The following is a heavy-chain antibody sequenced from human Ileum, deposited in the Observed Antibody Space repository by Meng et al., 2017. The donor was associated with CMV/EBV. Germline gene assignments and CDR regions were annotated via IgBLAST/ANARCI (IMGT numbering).Heavy chain of an antibody. CDR2: TRNKANSDST. J-gene: IGHJ4*02. D-gene: IGHD3-10*01. CDR1: EFTFRDHY. V-gene: IGHV3-72*01. CDR3: GKSLYGSHSYYTIPDY. Sequence: GGSLRPSCVGSEFTFRDHYIDWFSQPPGKGLEWVGRTRNKANSDSTEYAASVKDRFTISRDNPENTLYLQMSSLRSDDTAVYYCGKSLYGSHSYYTIPDYWGQGTLVTVSS.